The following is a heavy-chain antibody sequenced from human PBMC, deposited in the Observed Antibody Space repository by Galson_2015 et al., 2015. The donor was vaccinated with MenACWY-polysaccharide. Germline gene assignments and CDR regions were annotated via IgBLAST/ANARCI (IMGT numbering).Heavy chain of an antibody. CDR3: ARDGASTGTYDGLDY. CDR2: ISTNNGNT. J-gene: IGHJ4*02. V-gene: IGHV1-18*01. Sequence: SVKVSCKASGYTLSTYGISWVRQAPGKGLEWMRWISTNNGNTNYAQKFHGRVTMTTDTSTSTVYMDMRSLRSDDTAVYYCARDGASTGTYDGLDYWGQGTLVTVSA. D-gene: IGHD1-26*01. CDR1: GYTLSTYG.